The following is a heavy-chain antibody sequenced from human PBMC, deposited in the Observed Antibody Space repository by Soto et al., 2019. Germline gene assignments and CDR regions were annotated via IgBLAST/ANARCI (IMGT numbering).Heavy chain of an antibody. D-gene: IGHD2-15*01. CDR1: GYSSSSYE. Sequence: GGSLRLSCAASGYSSSSYEMHWVRQAPGKGLEWISYISSSGSGTYYADSVQGRFTMSRDNTKNSMSLQMNSLRAEDTAIYYCVRDLHEPLASDALRVANWGQGTQVTVSS. CDR2: ISSSGSGT. J-gene: IGHJ4*02. CDR3: VRDLHEPLASDALRVAN. V-gene: IGHV3-48*03.